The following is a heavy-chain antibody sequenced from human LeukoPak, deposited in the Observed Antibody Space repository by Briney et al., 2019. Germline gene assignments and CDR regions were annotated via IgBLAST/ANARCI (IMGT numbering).Heavy chain of an antibody. CDR1: GGSISSYY. V-gene: IGHV4-59*01. Sequence: SETLSLTCTVSGGSISSYYWSWLRQPPGKGLEWIGYIYYSGSTNYNPSLKSRVTISVDTSKNQFSLKLSSVTAADTAVYYCATLRRSSSWYVSYWGQGTLVTVSS. J-gene: IGHJ4*02. CDR3: ATLRRSSSWYVSY. D-gene: IGHD6-13*01. CDR2: IYYSGST.